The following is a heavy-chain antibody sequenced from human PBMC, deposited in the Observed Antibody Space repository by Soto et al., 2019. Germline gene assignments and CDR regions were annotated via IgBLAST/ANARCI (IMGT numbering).Heavy chain of an antibody. J-gene: IGHJ5*01. CDR3: ARNVPGFSGNALNWFDS. V-gene: IGHV1-18*01. D-gene: IGHD5-12*01. CDR2: ISAYNGNT. CDR1: GYTFTSYG. Sequence: QVQLVQSGAEVKKPGASVKVSCKGSGYTFTSYGISWVRQAPGQGLEWMGWISAYNGNTNYAQKLQGRVTMTTDTSTSTVYMEVRSLRPDDTAVYYCARNVPGFSGNALNWFDSWGQGTLVTVSS.